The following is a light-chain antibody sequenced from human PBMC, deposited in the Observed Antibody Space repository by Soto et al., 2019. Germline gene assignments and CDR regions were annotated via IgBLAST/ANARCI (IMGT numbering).Light chain of an antibody. CDR3: QQYNNWLPVT. J-gene: IGKJ1*01. V-gene: IGKV3-15*01. CDR2: GAS. Sequence: EIVMTQSPATLSVSPGERATLSCRASQSVSSNLAWYQQKPGQAPRLLIYGASTRATGIPARFSGSGSGTEFTLTISVLQSEDFAVYYCQQYNNWLPVTFGQGTKVEIK. CDR1: QSVSSN.